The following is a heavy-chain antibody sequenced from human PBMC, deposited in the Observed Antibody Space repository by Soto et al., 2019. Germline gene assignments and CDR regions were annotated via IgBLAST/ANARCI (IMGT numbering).Heavy chain of an antibody. CDR2: INHSGST. CDR3: ARARNGSADAFDI. V-gene: IGHV4-34*01. J-gene: IGHJ3*02. D-gene: IGHD1-1*01. CDR1: GGSFSGYY. Sequence: QVQLQQWGAGLLKPSETLSLTCAVYGGSFSGYYWSWIRQPPGKGLEWIGEINHSGSTNYNPSLKSRVTISVDTSKNQFPLKLSSVTAADTAVYYWARARNGSADAFDIWGQGTMVTVSS.